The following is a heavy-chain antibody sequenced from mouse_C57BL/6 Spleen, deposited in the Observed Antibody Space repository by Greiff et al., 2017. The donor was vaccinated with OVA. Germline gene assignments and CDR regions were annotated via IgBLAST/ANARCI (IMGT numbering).Heavy chain of an antibody. J-gene: IGHJ3*01. Sequence: QLQQPGAELVKPGASVKMSCKASGYTFTSYWITWVKQRPGQGLEWIGDIYPGSGSTNYNEKFKSKATLTVDTSSSTAYMQLSSLTSEDSAVYYCARSHYYGSSYTAYWGQGTLVTVSA. CDR1: GYTFTSYW. V-gene: IGHV1-55*01. D-gene: IGHD1-1*01. CDR2: IYPGSGST. CDR3: ARSHYYGSSYTAY.